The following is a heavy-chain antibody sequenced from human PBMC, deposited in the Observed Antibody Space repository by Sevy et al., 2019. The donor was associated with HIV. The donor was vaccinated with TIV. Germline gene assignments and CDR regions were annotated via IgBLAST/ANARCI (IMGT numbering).Heavy chain of an antibody. D-gene: IGHD3-10*01. CDR1: GSTFSSYS. CDR3: ARDGDGSGSYYRSNWFDP. J-gene: IGHJ5*02. V-gene: IGHV3-21*01. CDR2: ISSSSSYI. Sequence: GGSLRLSCAASGSTFSSYSMNWVRQAPGKGLEWVSSISSSSSYIYYADSVKGRFTISRDNAKNSLYLQMNSLRAEDTAVYYCARDGDGSGSYYRSNWFDPWGQGTLVTVSS.